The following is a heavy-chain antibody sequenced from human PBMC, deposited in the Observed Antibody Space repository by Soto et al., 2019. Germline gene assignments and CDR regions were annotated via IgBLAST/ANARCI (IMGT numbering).Heavy chain of an antibody. CDR1: GFTFSTSA. CDR3: AKGRQWLVYYFDY. D-gene: IGHD6-19*01. V-gene: IGHV3-23*01. J-gene: IGHJ4*02. Sequence: GGSLRLSCEVSGFTFSTSAMSWVRQVPGKGLEWVSGISGTGSSTYYADSVKGRFSISRDNSKNTVYLQMNSLRADDTAEYHCAKGRQWLVYYFDYWGPGILVTVSS. CDR2: ISGTGSST.